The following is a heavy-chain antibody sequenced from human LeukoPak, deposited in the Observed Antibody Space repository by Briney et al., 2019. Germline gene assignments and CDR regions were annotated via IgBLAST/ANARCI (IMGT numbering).Heavy chain of an antibody. CDR3: AKDGSSGWDYYFDY. Sequence: PGGSLRLSCAASGFTFSSYSLNWVRQAPGKGLEWVSYISSSSSTIYYADSVKGRFTISRDNAKNSLYLQMNSLRAEDTAVYYCAKDGSSGWDYYFDYWGQGTLVTVSS. CDR2: ISSSSSTI. CDR1: GFTFSSYS. J-gene: IGHJ4*02. D-gene: IGHD6-19*01. V-gene: IGHV3-48*01.